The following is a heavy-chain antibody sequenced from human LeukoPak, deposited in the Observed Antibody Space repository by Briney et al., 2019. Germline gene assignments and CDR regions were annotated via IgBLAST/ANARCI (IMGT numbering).Heavy chain of an antibody. CDR2: IYYSGST. CDR3: ARENRAAGPPYYHGMDV. CDR1: GGSISSGGYY. J-gene: IGHJ6*02. V-gene: IGHV4-31*03. D-gene: IGHD6-13*01. Sequence: PSETLSLTCTVSGGSISSGGYYWSWIRQHPGKGLEWIGYIYYSGSTYYNPSLKSRVTISVDTSKNQFSLKLSSVTAADTAVYYCARENRAAGPPYYHGMDVWGQGTTVTVSS.